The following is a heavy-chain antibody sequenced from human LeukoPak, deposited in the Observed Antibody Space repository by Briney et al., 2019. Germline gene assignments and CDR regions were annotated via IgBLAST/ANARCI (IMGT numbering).Heavy chain of an antibody. V-gene: IGHV4-39*01. Sequence: PSETLSLTCPVSGVSISSSSYSWGGIRQPAGKGLGWIGNIYYSGISYYNPSRKSLVTICIDTSNKQFSLKLSSVTAADTAVYYCARHRGPGVLGWDFDYWGQGTLVTVSS. D-gene: IGHD3-10*01. CDR2: IYYSGIS. CDR3: ARHRGPGVLGWDFDY. CDR1: GVSISSSSYS. J-gene: IGHJ4*02.